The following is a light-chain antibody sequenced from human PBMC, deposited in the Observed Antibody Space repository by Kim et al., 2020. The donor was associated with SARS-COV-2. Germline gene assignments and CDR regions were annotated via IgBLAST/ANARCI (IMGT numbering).Light chain of an antibody. CDR1: QSFSSNY. CDR3: QQFGILPWT. V-gene: IGKV3-20*01. J-gene: IGKJ1*01. CDR2: GAS. Sequence: SPGEKATLSCRASQSFSSNYLAWYQQRPGQAPRLLIYGASNRATGIPDRFSGSGSGTDFTLTISRLEPEDFVVYFCQQFGILPWTFGRGTKVDSK.